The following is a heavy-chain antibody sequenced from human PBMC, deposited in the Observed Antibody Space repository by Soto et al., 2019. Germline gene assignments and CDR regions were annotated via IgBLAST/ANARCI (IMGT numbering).Heavy chain of an antibody. V-gene: IGHV3-30*03. CDR3: AMGNISSWY. CDR1: GFTFSNYG. J-gene: IGHJ4*02. CDR2: ILYDGSNK. D-gene: IGHD6-13*01. Sequence: QVQLVESGGGVVQPGRSLRLSCAASGFTFSNYGIYWVRQAPGKGLGWVAVILYDGSNKYYADSVKGRFTISRDNSKNTVYLQMNSLRVEYTAVYYCAMGNISSWYWGQGTLVTVSS.